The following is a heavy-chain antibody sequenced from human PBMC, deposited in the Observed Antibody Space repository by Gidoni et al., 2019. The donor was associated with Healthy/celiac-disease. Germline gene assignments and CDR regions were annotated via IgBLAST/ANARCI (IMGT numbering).Heavy chain of an antibody. D-gene: IGHD3-9*01. Sequence: EVQLLESVGGLVQPGGSLRLSCAASGFPFRSYAMSWVRQAPGKGLEWVSAISGSGGSTYYADSVKGRFTISRDNSKNTLYLQMNSLRAEDTAVYYCAKGWDFDWSGSFDYWGQGTLVTVSS. V-gene: IGHV3-23*01. CDR1: GFPFRSYA. CDR2: ISGSGGST. CDR3: AKGWDFDWSGSFDY. J-gene: IGHJ4*02.